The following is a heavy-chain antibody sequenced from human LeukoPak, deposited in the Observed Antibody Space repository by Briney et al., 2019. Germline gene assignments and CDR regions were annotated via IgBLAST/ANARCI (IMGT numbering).Heavy chain of an antibody. Sequence: SGPTLVNPTQTLTLTCAFSGFSLTTNMVGVGWVRQPPGKALEWLALIYGNDDKRYSPSLKSRLTITRGTSKNQVVLTLTNMNPVDTATYYCVHDGAGDNDFDYWGQGTLVTVSS. V-gene: IGHV2-5*01. CDR2: IYGNDDK. D-gene: IGHD4-23*01. J-gene: IGHJ4*02. CDR3: VHDGAGDNDFDY. CDR1: GFSLTTNMVG.